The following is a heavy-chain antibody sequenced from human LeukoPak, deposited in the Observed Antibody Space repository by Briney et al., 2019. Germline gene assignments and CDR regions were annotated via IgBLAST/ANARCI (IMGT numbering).Heavy chain of an antibody. D-gene: IGHD3-22*01. CDR2: IIPIFGTA. V-gene: IGHV1-69*06. CDR3: ARATLTMIVDFDY. Sequence: ASVKVSCKASGGTFSSYAISWVRQAPGQGLEWMGGIIPIFGTANYAQKFQGRVTITADKSTSTAYMELSSLRSEDTAVYYCARATLTMIVDFDYWGQGTLVTVSS. J-gene: IGHJ4*02. CDR1: GGTFSSYA.